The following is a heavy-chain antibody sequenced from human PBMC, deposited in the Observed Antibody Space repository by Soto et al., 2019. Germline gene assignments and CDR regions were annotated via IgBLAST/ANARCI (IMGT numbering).Heavy chain of an antibody. D-gene: IGHD2-8*01. V-gene: IGHV1-3*01. J-gene: IGHJ3*02. CDR3: ARDWWELGYCTNGVCPFPAFDI. Sequence: ASVKVSCKASGYTFTSYAMHWVRQAPGQRLEWMGWINAGNGNTKYSQKFQGRVTITRDTSASTAYMELSSPRSEDTAVYYCARDWWELGYCTNGVCPFPAFDIWGQGTMVTVSS. CDR2: INAGNGNT. CDR1: GYTFTSYA.